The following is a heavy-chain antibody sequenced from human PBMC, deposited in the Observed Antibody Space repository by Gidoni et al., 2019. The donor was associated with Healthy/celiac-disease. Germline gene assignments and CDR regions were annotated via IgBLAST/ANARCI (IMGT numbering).Heavy chain of an antibody. J-gene: IGHJ6*03. Sequence: QVQLQESGPGLVKPSETLSLTCTVSGCSIRSYYWSWIRQPPGKGLEWIGYIYYSGSTNYNPSLKSRVTISVDTSKNQFSLKLSSVTAADTAVYYCARDGAAADYYYYMDVWGKGTTVTVSS. CDR1: GCSIRSYY. CDR3: ARDGAAADYYYYMDV. V-gene: IGHV4-59*01. CDR2: IYYSGST. D-gene: IGHD2-2*01.